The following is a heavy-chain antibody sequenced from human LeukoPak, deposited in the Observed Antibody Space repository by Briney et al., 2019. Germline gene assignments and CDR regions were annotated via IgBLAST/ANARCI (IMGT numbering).Heavy chain of an antibody. CDR1: EFIFSDYA. V-gene: IGHV3-23*01. Sequence: GGSLRLSCAASEFIFSDYAMNWVRQAPGKGLEWVSVISDSGSSSYYGDSVKGRFTISRDNSQNTLYLQMNSLTVEDTALYYCAKGSGSGWYGWFDPWGQGTLVTVSS. J-gene: IGHJ5*02. D-gene: IGHD6-19*01. CDR2: ISDSGSSS. CDR3: AKGSGSGWYGWFDP.